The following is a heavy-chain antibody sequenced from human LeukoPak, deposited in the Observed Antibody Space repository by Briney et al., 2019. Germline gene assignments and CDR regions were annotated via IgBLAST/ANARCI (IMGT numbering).Heavy chain of an antibody. Sequence: SQTLPLTCAVSGGSISSGGYSWSWIRQPPGKGLEWIGYIYHSGSTYYNPSLKSRVTISVDRSKNQFSLKLSSVTAADTAVYYCARGPYCSGGSCYSPWFDPWGQGTLVTVSS. J-gene: IGHJ5*02. CDR2: IYHSGST. CDR3: ARGPYCSGGSCYSPWFDP. V-gene: IGHV4-30-2*01. CDR1: GGSISSGGYS. D-gene: IGHD2-15*01.